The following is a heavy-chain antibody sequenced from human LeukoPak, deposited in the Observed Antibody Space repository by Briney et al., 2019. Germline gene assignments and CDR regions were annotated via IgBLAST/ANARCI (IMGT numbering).Heavy chain of an antibody. D-gene: IGHD1-1*01. CDR2: IYYSGTT. V-gene: IGHV4-39*01. J-gene: IGHJ5*02. CDR3: ARQPTGFPNWFDP. Sequence: SETLSLTCTVSGGFIISSSYNWAWIRQPPGRGVEWIGTIYYSGTTYYNPSLKSRVTISVDTSKNQYSLKVNSVTAADTAVYYCARQPTGFPNWFDPWGQGTLVTVSS. CDR1: GGFIISSSYN.